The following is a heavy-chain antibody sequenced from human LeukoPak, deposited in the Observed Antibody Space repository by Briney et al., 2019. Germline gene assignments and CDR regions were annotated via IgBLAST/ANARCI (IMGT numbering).Heavy chain of an antibody. J-gene: IGHJ4*02. CDR2: LYYSGST. Sequence: SETLSLTCTVTGGSISSYYWGWIGQPPENGLEWIGDLYYSGSTNYNPSLKSRVTISVDPSKNQFSLKLSSVTAADTAVYYCARVPYSSSSPAFDYWGQGTLVTVSS. CDR1: GGSISSYY. CDR3: ARVPYSSSSPAFDY. D-gene: IGHD6-6*01. V-gene: IGHV4-59*01.